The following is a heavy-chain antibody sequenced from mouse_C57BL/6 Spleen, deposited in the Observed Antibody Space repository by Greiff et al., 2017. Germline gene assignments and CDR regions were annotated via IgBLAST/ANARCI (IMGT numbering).Heavy chain of an antibody. V-gene: IGHV1-69*01. CDR2: IDPSDSYT. Sequence: VKLQQPGAELVMPGASVKLSCKASGYTFTSYWMHWVKQRPGQGLEWIGEIDPSDSYTNYNQKFKGKSTLTVDKSSSTAYMQLSSLTSEDSAVYYCARGGSSAMDYWGQGTSVTVSS. D-gene: IGHD1-1*02. J-gene: IGHJ4*01. CDR3: ARGGSSAMDY. CDR1: GYTFTSYW.